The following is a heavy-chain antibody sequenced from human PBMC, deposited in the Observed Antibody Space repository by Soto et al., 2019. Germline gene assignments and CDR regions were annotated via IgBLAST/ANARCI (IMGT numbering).Heavy chain of an antibody. CDR2: ISYDGSNR. CDR1: GLTFSSYG. Sequence: QVQLVESGGGVVQPGGSLRLSCAASGLTFSSYGMHWVRQAPGKGLEWVAVISYDGSNRYYGDSVKGRFTISRDNSKNTLYLQMNSLRAEDTAVYYCASTWSGYYYFDSWGQGTLVTVSS. J-gene: IGHJ4*02. D-gene: IGHD3-3*01. V-gene: IGHV3-30*03. CDR3: ASTWSGYYYFDS.